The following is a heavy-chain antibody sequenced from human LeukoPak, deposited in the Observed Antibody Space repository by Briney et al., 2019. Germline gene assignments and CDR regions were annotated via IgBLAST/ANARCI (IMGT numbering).Heavy chain of an antibody. CDR2: MYYSGST. CDR1: GGSVSSYY. J-gene: IGHJ4*02. CDR3: ARTALYFDY. D-gene: IGHD2-21*02. Sequence: SETLSLTCTVSGGSVSSYYWSWIRQPPGKGLEWIGYMYYSGSTNYNPSLKSRVTISVDTSKNQFSLKLSSVTAADTAVYYCARTALYFDYWGQGTLVTVSS. V-gene: IGHV4-59*02.